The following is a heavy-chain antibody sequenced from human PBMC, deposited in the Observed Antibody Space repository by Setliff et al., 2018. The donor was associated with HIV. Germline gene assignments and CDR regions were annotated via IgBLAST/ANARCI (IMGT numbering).Heavy chain of an antibody. CDR3: AKDAGVTGGLYRYYIDA. CDR2: VYMSGKT. CDR1: GVSIDKNY. J-gene: IGHJ6*03. V-gene: IGHV4-4*07. D-gene: IGHD2-8*01. Sequence: SETLSLTCTVSGVSIDKNYWSWVRRPPGKGLEWIGRVYMSGKTNYSPSLKSRVTMSADTSKNQVSLKLTSVTAADTAVYYCAKDAGVTGGLYRYYIDAWGNGSTVTVSS.